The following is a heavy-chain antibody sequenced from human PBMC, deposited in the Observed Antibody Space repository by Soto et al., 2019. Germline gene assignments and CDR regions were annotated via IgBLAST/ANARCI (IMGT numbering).Heavy chain of an antibody. CDR1: GFTFSSYS. D-gene: IGHD6-13*01. J-gene: IGHJ4*02. CDR3: AREQQLAFDN. Sequence: EVQLVESGGGLVQPGGSLRLSCVASGFTFSSYSFNWVRQAPGKGLEWLSYIGSSSTTIYYADSVKGRFIISRDNAKNSLYLQMNSLRPEDTAVYYCAREQQLAFDNWGQGTRVTVSS. CDR2: IGSSSTTI. V-gene: IGHV3-48*01.